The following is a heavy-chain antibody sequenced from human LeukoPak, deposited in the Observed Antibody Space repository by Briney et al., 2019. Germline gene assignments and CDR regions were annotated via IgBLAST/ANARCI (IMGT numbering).Heavy chain of an antibody. V-gene: IGHV4-4*07. J-gene: IGHJ4*02. CDR3: ARMIVVVIPHYYFDY. D-gene: IGHD3-22*01. CDR2: IYTSGGT. CDR1: GGSISSYY. Sequence: SETLSLTCTVSGGSISSYYWSWIRQPAGKGLEWIGRIYTSGGTNYNPSLKSRVTMSVDTSKNQFSLKLSSVTAADTAVYYCARMIVVVIPHYYFDYWGQGTLVTVSS.